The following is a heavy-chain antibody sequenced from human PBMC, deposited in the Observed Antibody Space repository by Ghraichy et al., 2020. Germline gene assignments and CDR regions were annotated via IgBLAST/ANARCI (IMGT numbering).Heavy chain of an antibody. J-gene: IGHJ5*02. V-gene: IGHV3-48*01. CDR2: ISSSSSSI. D-gene: IGHD3-10*01. CDR1: GFTFSSYS. Sequence: GESLNISCAASGFTFSSYSMNWVRQAPGKGLEWISYISSSSSSIYYADSVKGRFTISRDNAKNSLYLQMNSLRAEDTAVYYCARDSPMVRGVIPQNWFDPWGQGTLVTVSS. CDR3: ARDSPMVRGVIPQNWFDP.